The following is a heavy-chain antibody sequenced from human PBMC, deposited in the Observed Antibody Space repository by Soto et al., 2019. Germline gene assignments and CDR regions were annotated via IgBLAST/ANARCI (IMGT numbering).Heavy chain of an antibody. CDR1: GYTFTSYG. Sequence: ASVKVSCKASGYTFTSYGISWVRQAPGQGLEWMGWISAYNGNTNYAQKLQGRVTMTTDTSTSTAYMELRSLRSDDTAVYYCARVLYYYDSSGRFYYFDSWGQGTLVTVS. V-gene: IGHV1-18*01. D-gene: IGHD3-22*01. J-gene: IGHJ4*02. CDR2: ISAYNGNT. CDR3: ARVLYYYDSSGRFYYFDS.